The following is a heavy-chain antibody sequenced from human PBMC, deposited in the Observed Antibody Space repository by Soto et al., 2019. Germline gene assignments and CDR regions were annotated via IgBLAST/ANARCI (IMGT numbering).Heavy chain of an antibody. V-gene: IGHV1-58*02. CDR3: SADRPDIGVGWWV. CDR2: IVIASGQT. J-gene: IGHJ6*02. Sequence: ASVKVSCKASGSGFISSGIQWVRQAHGQRLEWIGWIVIASGQTNYAQNFRGRVAITRDTSTATAYIELTGLTSEDTAVYFCSADRPDIGVGWWVWGQGTTVTVSS. CDR1: GSGFISSG. D-gene: IGHD2-15*01.